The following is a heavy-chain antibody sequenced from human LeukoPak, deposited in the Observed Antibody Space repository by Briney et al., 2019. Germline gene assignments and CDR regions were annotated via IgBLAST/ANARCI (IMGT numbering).Heavy chain of an antibody. J-gene: IGHJ3*02. Sequence: ASVKVSCKASGYTFTSYYMHWVRQAPGQGPEWMGIINPSGGSTSYAQKFQGRVTMTRDMSTSTVYMELSSLRSEDTAVYYCARVRRPGVQGVIADDAFDIWGQGTMVTVSS. CDR3: ARVRRPGVQGVIADDAFDI. V-gene: IGHV1-46*01. CDR1: GYTFTSYY. D-gene: IGHD3-10*01. CDR2: INPSGGST.